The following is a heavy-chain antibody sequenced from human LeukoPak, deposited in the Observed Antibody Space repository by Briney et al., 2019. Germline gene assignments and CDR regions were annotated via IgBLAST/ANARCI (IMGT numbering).Heavy chain of an antibody. Sequence: GASVKVSCKASGYTFTGYYMHWVRQAPGQGLKWMGWINPNSGGTNYAQKFQGRVTMTRDTSISTAYMELSRLRSDDTAVYYCARGATNYYYYYMDVWGKGTTATVSS. CDR1: GYTFTGYY. D-gene: IGHD1-26*01. CDR3: ARGATNYYYYYMDV. V-gene: IGHV1-2*02. CDR2: INPNSGGT. J-gene: IGHJ6*03.